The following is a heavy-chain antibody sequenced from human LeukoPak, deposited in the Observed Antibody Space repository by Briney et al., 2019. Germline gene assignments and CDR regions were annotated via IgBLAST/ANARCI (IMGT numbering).Heavy chain of an antibody. J-gene: IGHJ4*02. V-gene: IGHV3-15*01. CDR1: GLTFSSYG. D-gene: IGHD5-18*01. CDR3: TQYTYGFFKY. Sequence: GGSLRLSCAASGLTFSSYGMHWVRQAPGKGLEWVGRIKSKTDGGTTDYAAPVKGRFTISRDDSKNTLYLQMNSLKTEDTAVYYCTQYTYGFFKYWGQGILVSVSS. CDR2: IKSKTDGGTT.